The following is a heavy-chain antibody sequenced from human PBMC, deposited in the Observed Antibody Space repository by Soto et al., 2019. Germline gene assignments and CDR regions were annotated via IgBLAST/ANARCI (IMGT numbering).Heavy chain of an antibody. J-gene: IGHJ3*02. CDR2: YYHSGST. CDR1: GGSISSSNW. Sequence: SETLSLTCAVSGGSISSSNWWSWLRQPLERGLEWRGEYYHSGSTIYYPSLKSRVTISVDKSKNHFSLKLSSLIAADTAVFYCARDRRYCISTSCPDSFEIWGQGTMVTVSS. CDR3: ARDRRYCISTSCPDSFEI. V-gene: IGHV4-4*02. D-gene: IGHD2-2*01.